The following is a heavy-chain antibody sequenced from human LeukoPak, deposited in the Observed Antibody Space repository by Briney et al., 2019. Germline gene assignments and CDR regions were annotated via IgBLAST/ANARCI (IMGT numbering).Heavy chain of an antibody. CDR2: IRGSDGST. CDR1: GFTFSSYV. Sequence: GGSLRLSCAASGFTFSSYVMSWVRQAPGKGLEWVSVIRGSDGSTYYADSVKGRFTISRDNAKNSLYLQMNSLRDEDTAVYFCTSREGYWGQGTLVTVSS. J-gene: IGHJ4*02. CDR3: TSREGY. V-gene: IGHV3-23*01.